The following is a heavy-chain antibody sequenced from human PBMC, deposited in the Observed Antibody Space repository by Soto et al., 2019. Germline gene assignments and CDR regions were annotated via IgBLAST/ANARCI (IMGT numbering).Heavy chain of an antibody. J-gene: IGHJ3*02. CDR2: INHSGNT. V-gene: IGHV4-34*01. CDR1: GGSFSGYY. CDR3: AHGGEMASWSTFDI. D-gene: IGHD3-10*01. Sequence: SETLSLTCAVYGGSFSGYYWRWIRQPPGKGLEWIGGINHSGNTNYIPSLESRVTISVDTSKNQFSLRLSSVTAADTAVYYCAHGGEMASWSTFDIWGQGTMVTVSS.